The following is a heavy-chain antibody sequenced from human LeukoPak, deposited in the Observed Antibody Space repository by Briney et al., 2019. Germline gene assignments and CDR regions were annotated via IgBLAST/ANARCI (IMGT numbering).Heavy chain of an antibody. CDR1: GGSFSGYY. Sequence: PSETLSLTRAVYGGSFSGYYWSWIRQLPGKGLEWIGEINHSGGTNYNPSLKSRVTISVDTSKNQFSLKLSSVTAADTAVYYCARGSRVGDYNYYYYYYYMDVWGKGTTVTVSS. D-gene: IGHD4-17*01. CDR3: ARGSRVGDYNYYYYYYYMDV. J-gene: IGHJ6*03. V-gene: IGHV4-34*01. CDR2: INHSGGT.